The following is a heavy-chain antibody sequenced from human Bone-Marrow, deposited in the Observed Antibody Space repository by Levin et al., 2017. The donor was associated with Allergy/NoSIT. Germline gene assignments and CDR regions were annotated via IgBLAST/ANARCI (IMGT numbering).Heavy chain of an antibody. CDR2: IYYSGTT. CDR1: GGSISTPSYD. D-gene: IGHD2-2*01. Sequence: SQTLSLTCTVSGGSISTPSYDWGWIRQPPGKGLEWIGSIYYSGTTYYNPFLKSRVTISADTSKNQFSLKLSSVTAADTAVYYCARRQDCSRGTCYYSYYYMDVWGNGTKVTVSS. J-gene: IGHJ6*03. V-gene: IGHV4-39*01. CDR3: ARRQDCSRGTCYYSYYYMDV.